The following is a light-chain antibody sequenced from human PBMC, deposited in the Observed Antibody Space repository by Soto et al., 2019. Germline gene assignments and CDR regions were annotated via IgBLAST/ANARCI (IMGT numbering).Light chain of an antibody. CDR1: QTISSTY. CDR3: QHYGSSLPIT. CDR2: GAS. Sequence: EIVLTQSPGTLSLSPGKRATLSCRASQTISSTYLAWYQQRPGQAPRLLIYGASSRATGIPDRFSGRGSGTDFALTISRLEPEDFAVYYGQHYGSSLPITFGPGTKVDI. J-gene: IGKJ3*01. V-gene: IGKV3-20*01.